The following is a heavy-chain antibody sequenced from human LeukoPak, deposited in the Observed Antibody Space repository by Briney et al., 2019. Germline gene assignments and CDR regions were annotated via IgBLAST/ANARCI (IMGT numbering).Heavy chain of an antibody. CDR3: ARRNNYYGMDV. J-gene: IGHJ6*02. CDR1: GGSFSSSSHY. V-gene: IGHV4-39*01. CDR2: ISYSGST. Sequence: SETLSLTCTVSGGSFSSSSHYWDWIRRPPGKGLEWIGSISYSGSTYYNPSLKSRVTISVDTSKNQFSLNLTSVTAADTAVYYCARRNNYYGMDVWGQGTTVTVSS. D-gene: IGHD1/OR15-1a*01.